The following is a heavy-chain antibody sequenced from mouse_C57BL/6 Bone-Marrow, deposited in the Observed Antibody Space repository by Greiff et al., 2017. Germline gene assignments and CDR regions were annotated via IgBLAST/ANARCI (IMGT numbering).Heavy chain of an antibody. CDR2: ILPGSGST. V-gene: IGHV1-9*01. J-gene: IGHJ2*01. CDR1: GYTFTGYW. Sequence: QVQLQQSGAELMKPGASVKLSCKATGYTFTGYWIEWVKQRPGHGLEWIGEILPGSGSTYYNEKFKGKATFTADTSSNTAYMQLSSLTTEDSAIYYCARDYYGSSSHFDYWGQGTTLTVSS. D-gene: IGHD1-1*01. CDR3: ARDYYGSSSHFDY.